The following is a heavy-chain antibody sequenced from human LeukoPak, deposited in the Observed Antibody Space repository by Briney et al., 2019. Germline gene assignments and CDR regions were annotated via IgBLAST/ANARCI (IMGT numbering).Heavy chain of an antibody. CDR1: GFTFSSSA. Sequence: GSLRLPCAASGFTFSSSAMSWVRQAPGKGLEWVSAISNNGGYTYYADSVQGRFTISRDNSKSTPCLQMNSLRAEDTAVYYCAKQLGFCSDGSCYFPYWGQGTLVTVSS. J-gene: IGHJ4*02. D-gene: IGHD2-15*01. CDR2: ISNNGGYT. V-gene: IGHV3-23*01. CDR3: AKQLGFCSDGSCYFPY.